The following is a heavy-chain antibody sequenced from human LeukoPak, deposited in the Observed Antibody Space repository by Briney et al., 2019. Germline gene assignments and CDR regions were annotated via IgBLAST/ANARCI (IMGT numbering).Heavy chain of an antibody. CDR3: ARGAYYDYVWGSYRQYSWFDP. CDR1: GYTFTSYG. D-gene: IGHD3-16*02. J-gene: IGHJ5*02. CDR2: ISAYNGNT. Sequence: GASVKVSCKASGYTFTSYGISWVRQAPGQGLEWMGWISAYNGNTNYAQKLQGRVTMTTDTSTSTAYMELRSLRSDDTAVYYCARGAYYDYVWGSYRQYSWFDPWGQGTLVTVSS. V-gene: IGHV1-18*01.